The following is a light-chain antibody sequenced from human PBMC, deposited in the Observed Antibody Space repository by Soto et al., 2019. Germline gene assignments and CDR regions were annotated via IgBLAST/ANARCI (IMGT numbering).Light chain of an antibody. CDR1: QSLVSSDGNTY. CDR2: YVS. Sequence: DVVMTQSPLSLPVTLGQPASISCGSSQSLVSSDGNTYLNWFQQRPGQSPRRLIYYVSNRDSGVPDRFSGSGSGTDFTLRISRVEAEDVGVYYCMQGTHWPLTFGPGTKVDIK. CDR3: MQGTHWPLT. J-gene: IGKJ3*01. V-gene: IGKV2-30*01.